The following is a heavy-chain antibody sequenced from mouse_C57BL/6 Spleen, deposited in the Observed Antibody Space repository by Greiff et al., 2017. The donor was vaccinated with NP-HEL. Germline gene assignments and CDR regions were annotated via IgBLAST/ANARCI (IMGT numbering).Heavy chain of an antibody. CDR1: GYTFTSYW. V-gene: IGHV1-52*01. Sequence: QVQLQQPGAELVRPGSSVKLSYKASGYTFTSYWMHWVKQRPIQGLEWIGNIDPSDSETHYNQKFKDKATLTVDKSSSTAYMQLSSLTSEDSAVYYCARGGTGTGWFAYWGQGTLVTVSA. CDR3: ARGGTGTGWFAY. J-gene: IGHJ3*01. CDR2: IDPSDSET. D-gene: IGHD4-1*01.